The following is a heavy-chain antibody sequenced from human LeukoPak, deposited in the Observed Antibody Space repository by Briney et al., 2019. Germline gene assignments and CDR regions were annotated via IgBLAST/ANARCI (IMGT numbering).Heavy chain of an antibody. CDR1: GGSISSGGDY. D-gene: IGHD3-10*01. CDR2: IYYSGST. J-gene: IGHJ6*02. Sequence: SQTLSLTCTVSGGSISSGGDYWSWIRQHPGKGLEWIGYIYYSGSTYYNPSLKSRVTISVDTSKNQFSLKLSSVTAADSAVYYCAGEIGPMVRGVGLYGMDVWGQGTTVTVSS. V-gene: IGHV4-31*03. CDR3: AGEIGPMVRGVGLYGMDV.